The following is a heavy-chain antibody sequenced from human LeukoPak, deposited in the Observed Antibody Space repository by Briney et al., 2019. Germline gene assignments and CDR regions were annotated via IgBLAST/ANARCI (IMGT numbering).Heavy chain of an antibody. J-gene: IGHJ3*02. CDR1: GDSISSGDYY. Sequence: SQTLSLTCTVSGDSISSGDYYWSWIRQPAGKGLEWIGRISSSGSTNYNPSLKSRVTISVDTSKNQFSLKLSSVTAADTAVYFCARGPYSYDSSGALDIWGQGTMVTVAS. D-gene: IGHD3-22*01. CDR2: ISSSGST. V-gene: IGHV4-61*02. CDR3: ARGPYSYDSSGALDI.